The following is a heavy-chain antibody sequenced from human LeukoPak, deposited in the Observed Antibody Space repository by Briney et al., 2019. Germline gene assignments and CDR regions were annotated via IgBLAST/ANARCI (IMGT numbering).Heavy chain of an antibody. CDR3: ARSAFLVTAPGLYYFDY. CDR2: IYNSGST. J-gene: IGHJ4*02. Sequence: PSETLSLTCTVSGGSISSYYWSWIRQPAGKGLEWIGHIYNSGSTNYNPSLKGRVTMSVATSKNQFSLHLSSVTAADTAVYYCARSAFLVTAPGLYYFDYWGQGTPVAVSS. D-gene: IGHD6-13*01. V-gene: IGHV4-4*07. CDR1: GGSISSYY.